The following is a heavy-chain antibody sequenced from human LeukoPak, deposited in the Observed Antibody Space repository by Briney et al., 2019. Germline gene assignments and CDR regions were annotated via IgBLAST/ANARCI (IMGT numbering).Heavy chain of an antibody. V-gene: IGHV3-30*02. J-gene: IGHJ5*02. CDR3: AKDKKMATIPEWFDP. D-gene: IGHD5-24*01. Sequence: PGGSLRLSCAASGFTFSSYGMHWVRQAPGKGLEWVAFIRYDGSNKYYADSVKGRFTISRDNSKNTLYLQMNSLRAEDTAVYYCAKDKKMATIPEWFDPWGQGTLVTVSS. CDR1: GFTFSSYG. CDR2: IRYDGSNK.